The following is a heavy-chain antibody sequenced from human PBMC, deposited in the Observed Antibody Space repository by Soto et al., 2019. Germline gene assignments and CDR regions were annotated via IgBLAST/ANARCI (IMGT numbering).Heavy chain of an antibody. CDR3: ARDFYDYTYMDV. Sequence: SETLSLTCTVSGGSISSYYWSWIRQPPGKGLEWIGYIYYSGSTNYNPSLKSRVTISVDTSKNQFSLKLSSVTAADTAVYYCARDFYDYTYMDVWGKGTTVTVS. V-gene: IGHV4-59*01. CDR1: GGSISSYY. CDR2: IYYSGST. J-gene: IGHJ6*03. D-gene: IGHD4-4*01.